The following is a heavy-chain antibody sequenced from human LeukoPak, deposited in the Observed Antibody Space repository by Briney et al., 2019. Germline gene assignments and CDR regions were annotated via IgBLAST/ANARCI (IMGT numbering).Heavy chain of an antibody. V-gene: IGHV4-61*02. CDR1: GGSISSGSYY. CDR3: ARDSVLWFGDLSIHYYMDV. J-gene: IGHJ6*03. Sequence: PSQTLSLTCTVSGGSISSGSYYWSWIRQPAGKGLEWIGRIYTSGSTNYNPSLKIRVTISVATSKNQFSLKLSSVTAADTAVYYCARDSVLWFGDLSIHYYMDVWGKGTTVTVSS. D-gene: IGHD3-10*01. CDR2: IYTSGST.